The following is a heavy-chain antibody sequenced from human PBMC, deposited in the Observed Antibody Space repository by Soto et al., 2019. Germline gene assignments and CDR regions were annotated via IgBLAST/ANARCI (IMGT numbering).Heavy chain of an antibody. J-gene: IGHJ6*02. CDR2: ISYDGTNK. V-gene: IGHV3-30*18. Sequence: GGSLRLSCAASGFTFSTFGMHWVRQAPGKGLEWVSLISYDGTNKYYADSVRGRFTISRDNSKNILYLQVNTLRAEDTAVYYCANFCSSTSFYVSGMDAWGHRTMVTVSS. CDR3: ANFCSSTSFYVSGMDA. D-gene: IGHD2-2*01. CDR1: GFTFSTFG.